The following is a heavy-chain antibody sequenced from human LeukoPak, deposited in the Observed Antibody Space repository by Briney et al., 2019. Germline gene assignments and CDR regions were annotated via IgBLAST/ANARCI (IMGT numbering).Heavy chain of an antibody. V-gene: IGHV3-23*01. CDR2: ISGSGGSA. CDR1: GFTFSSYA. D-gene: IGHD3-10*01. J-gene: IGHJ4*02. CDR3: AKATMVRGVIQN. Sequence: GGSLRLSCAASGFTFSSYAMSWVRQAPGKGLEWVSAISGSGGSAYYADSVKGRFTISRDNSKNTLYLQMNSLRAEDTAVYYCAKATMVRGVIQNWGQGTLVTVSS.